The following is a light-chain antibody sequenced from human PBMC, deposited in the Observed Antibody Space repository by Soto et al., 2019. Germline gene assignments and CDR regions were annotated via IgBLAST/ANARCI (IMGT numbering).Light chain of an antibody. CDR1: SSDVGGYNY. V-gene: IGLV2-8*01. CDR2: EVS. J-gene: IGLJ3*02. CDR3: SSYAGSNNLV. Sequence: QSVLTQPPSASGSPGQSVTISCTGTSSDVGGYNYVSWYQQRPGKAPKLMIYEVSKRPSGVPDRFSGSKSGNTASLTVSGLQAEDEADYYCSSYAGSNNLVFGGGTQLTVL.